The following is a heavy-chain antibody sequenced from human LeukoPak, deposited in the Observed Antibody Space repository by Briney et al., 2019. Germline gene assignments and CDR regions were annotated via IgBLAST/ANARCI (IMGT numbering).Heavy chain of an antibody. Sequence: ESGPALVKPTQTLTLTCTFSGFSLSTSGMRVSWIRQPPGKALEWLARIDWDDDKFYSTSLKTRLTISKDTSKNQVVLTMTNMDPVDTATYYRARSIVGGYYFDYWGQGTLVTVSS. D-gene: IGHD1-26*01. V-gene: IGHV2-70*04. CDR2: IDWDDDK. CDR1: GFSLSTSGMR. CDR3: ARSIVGGYYFDY. J-gene: IGHJ4*02.